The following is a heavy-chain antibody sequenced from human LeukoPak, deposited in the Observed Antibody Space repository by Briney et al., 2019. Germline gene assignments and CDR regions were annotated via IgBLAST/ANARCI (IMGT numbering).Heavy chain of an antibody. D-gene: IGHD3-10*01. CDR1: GYTFTSYG. V-gene: IGHV1-8*02. Sequence: GASVKVSCKASGYTFTSYGISWVRQAPGQGLEWMGWMNPNSGNTGYAQKFQGRVTMTRNTSISTAYMELSSLRSEDTAVYYCASRSITMVRGVIITFNWFDPWGQGTLVTVSS. J-gene: IGHJ5*02. CDR2: MNPNSGNT. CDR3: ASRSITMVRGVIITFNWFDP.